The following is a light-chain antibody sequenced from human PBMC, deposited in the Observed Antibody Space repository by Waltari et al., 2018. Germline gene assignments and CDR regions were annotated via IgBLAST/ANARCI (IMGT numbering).Light chain of an antibody. J-gene: IGKJ1*01. Sequence: DIQMTQSPSTLSASVGERVSITCRASQTIGTSLAWYQQKPGRPPKLLIYKTSRLDSGVPSRFSGSGSGTEFTLTISSLQPDDFATYYCHQYNSYSTWTFGQGTKVEIK. CDR1: QTIGTS. V-gene: IGKV1-5*03. CDR2: KTS. CDR3: HQYNSYSTWT.